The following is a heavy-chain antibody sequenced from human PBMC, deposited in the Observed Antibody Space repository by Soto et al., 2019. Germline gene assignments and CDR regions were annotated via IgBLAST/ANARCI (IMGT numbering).Heavy chain of an antibody. D-gene: IGHD5-18*01. CDR1: GYTFTSYA. Sequence: ASVKVSCKASGYTFTSYAMHWVRQAPGQRLEWMGRINAGNGNTKYSQKFQGRVTITRDTSASTAYMELSSLRSEDTAVYYCARDSGYSSAFDIWGQGTMVTVSS. CDR2: INAGNGNT. V-gene: IGHV1-3*01. J-gene: IGHJ3*02. CDR3: ARDSGYSSAFDI.